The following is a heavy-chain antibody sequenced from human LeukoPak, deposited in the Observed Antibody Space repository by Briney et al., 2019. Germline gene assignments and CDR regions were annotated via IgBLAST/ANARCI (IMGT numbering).Heavy chain of an antibody. CDR3: ARSYYDSSGYYYTFDY. J-gene: IGHJ4*02. CDR2: INHSGST. V-gene: IGHV4-34*01. CDR1: GGSFSGYY. D-gene: IGHD3-22*01. Sequence: SETLSLTCAVYGGSFSGYYWSWIRQPPGKGLEWIGEINHSGSTNYNPSLKSRVTISVDTSKNQFSLKLSSVTAADTAVYYCARSYYDSSGYYYTFDYWGQGTLVTVSS.